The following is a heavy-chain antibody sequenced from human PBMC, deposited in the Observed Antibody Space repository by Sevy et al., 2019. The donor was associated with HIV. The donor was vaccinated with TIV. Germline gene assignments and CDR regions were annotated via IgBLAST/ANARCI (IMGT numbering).Heavy chain of an antibody. CDR2: IWFDGSNT. CDR3: ARDLEFYDNGDYGPAFMPDY. J-gene: IGHJ4*02. V-gene: IGHV3-33*01. CDR1: GFTFSSYG. Sequence: GGSLRLSCAASGFTFSSYGMHWVRQAPGKGLEWVALIWFDGSNTYYADSVKGRFTISRDLAKNTLQLQMNSLRGEDTAVYYCARDLEFYDNGDYGPAFMPDYWGQGTLVTVSS. D-gene: IGHD4-17*01.